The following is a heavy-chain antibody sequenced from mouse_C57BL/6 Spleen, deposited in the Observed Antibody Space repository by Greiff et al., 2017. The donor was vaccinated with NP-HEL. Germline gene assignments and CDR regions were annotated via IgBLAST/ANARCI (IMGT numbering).Heavy chain of an antibody. CDR2: IRNKANGYTT. D-gene: IGHD3-3*01. V-gene: IGHV7-3*01. CDR3: ARYTRDGYFDV. Sequence: EVKLMESGGGLVQPGGSLSLSCAASGFTFTDYYMSWVRQPPGKALEWLGFIRNKANGYTTEYSASVKGRFTISRDNSQSILYLQMNALRAEDSATYYCARYTRDGYFDVWGTGTTVTVSS. CDR1: GFTFTDYY. J-gene: IGHJ1*03.